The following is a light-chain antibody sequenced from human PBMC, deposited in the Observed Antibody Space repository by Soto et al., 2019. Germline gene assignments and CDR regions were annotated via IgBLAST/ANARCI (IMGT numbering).Light chain of an antibody. J-gene: IGLJ3*02. CDR1: SSDVASYNL. CDR2: HVS. V-gene: IGLV2-23*02. Sequence: QSVLTQPASVSGSPGQSITISCTGTSSDVASYNLVSWYQQHPGKAPKLMIYHVSKRPSGVSNRFSGSKSGNTASLTISGLQAEDEADYYCCSYATISTLVFGGGTKLTVL. CDR3: CSYATISTLV.